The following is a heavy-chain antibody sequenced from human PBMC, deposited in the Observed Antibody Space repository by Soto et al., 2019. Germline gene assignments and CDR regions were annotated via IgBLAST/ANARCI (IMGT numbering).Heavy chain of an antibody. D-gene: IGHD6-19*01. J-gene: IGHJ4*02. CDR3: ARHSWGHSSGWLGGWYFDY. Sequence: SETLSLTCTVSGGSISSSSYYWGWIRQPPGKGLEWIGSIYYSGSTYYNPSLKSRVTISVDTSKNQFSLKLSSVTAADTAVYYCARHSWGHSSGWLGGWYFDYWGQGTLVTVS. CDR1: GGSISSSSYY. V-gene: IGHV4-39*01. CDR2: IYYSGST.